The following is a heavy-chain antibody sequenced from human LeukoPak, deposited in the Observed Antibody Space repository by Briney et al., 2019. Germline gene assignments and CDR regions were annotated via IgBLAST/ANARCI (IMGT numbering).Heavy chain of an antibody. V-gene: IGHV4-59*01. CDR3: ARERENYYDSSGFDY. D-gene: IGHD3-22*01. CDR1: GGSISSYY. J-gene: IGHJ4*02. CDR2: IYYTGST. Sequence: SETLSLTCTVSGGSISSYYWSWIRQPPGKGLEWIGYIYYTGSTNYNPSLKCRVTISVDTSKNQFSLKLSSVTAADTAVYYCARERENYYDSSGFDYWGQGTLVTVSS.